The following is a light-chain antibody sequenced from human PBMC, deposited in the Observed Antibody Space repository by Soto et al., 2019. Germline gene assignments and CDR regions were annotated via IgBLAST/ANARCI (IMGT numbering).Light chain of an antibody. CDR3: QQSYRTQLT. Sequence: DIQMTQSPSSLSAAVGDRVTITCRASQSSSSYLNWYQQKSGNAPKFLIYASSSLQSGVPSRIRGSGYGTDFALPISSLHSEDFAHYHCQQSYRTQLTFGPGNTVHI. CDR2: ASS. CDR1: QSSSSY. V-gene: IGKV1-39*01. J-gene: IGKJ3*01.